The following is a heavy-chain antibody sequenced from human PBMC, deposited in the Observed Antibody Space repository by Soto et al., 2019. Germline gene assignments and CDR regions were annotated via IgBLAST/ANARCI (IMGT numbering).Heavy chain of an antibody. V-gene: IGHV3-30*18. J-gene: IGHJ4*02. Sequence: GGSLRLSCAASGFTFSSYGMHWVRQAPGKGLEWVAVISYDGSNKYYADSVKGRFTISRDNSKNTLYMQMNSLRAEDTAVYYCAKGRVPWYVGGQGTLVTISS. D-gene: IGHD3-16*01. CDR1: GFTFSSYG. CDR3: AKGRVPWYV. CDR2: ISYDGSNK.